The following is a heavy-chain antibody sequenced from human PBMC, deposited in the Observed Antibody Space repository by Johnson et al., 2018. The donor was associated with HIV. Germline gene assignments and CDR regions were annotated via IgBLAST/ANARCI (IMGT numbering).Heavy chain of an antibody. CDR1: GFTFSSYD. CDR3: ARFGDMATSFHGFDI. CDR2: IGTAGDT. D-gene: IGHD5-24*01. V-gene: IGHV3-13*01. J-gene: IGHJ3*02. Sequence: VQLVESGGGLVQPGGSLRLSCAASGFTFSSYDMHWDRQATGKGLEWVSGIGTAGDTYYPDSVKGRFTISRDNAKNTLYLQMNSLRAEDTAVYYCARFGDMATSFHGFDIWGQGTMVTVSS.